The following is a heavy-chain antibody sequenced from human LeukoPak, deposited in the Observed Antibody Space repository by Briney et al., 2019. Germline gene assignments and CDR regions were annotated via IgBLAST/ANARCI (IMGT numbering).Heavy chain of an antibody. Sequence: GGSLRLSCSASGLTVTNAWMNWVRQAPGEGLDWVGRIASKTDGGATDYAAPVKGRFTISRDDSKNTLNLQTNSLKTEDTAVYYCTTGIRGDWGQGTLVTVSS. J-gene: IGHJ4*02. V-gene: IGHV3-15*07. CDR1: GLTVTNAW. D-gene: IGHD3-10*01. CDR3: TTGIRGD. CDR2: IASKTDGGAT.